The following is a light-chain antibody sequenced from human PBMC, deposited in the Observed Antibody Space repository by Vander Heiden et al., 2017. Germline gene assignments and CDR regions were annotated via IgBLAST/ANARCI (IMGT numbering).Light chain of an antibody. Sequence: DSHLTQPPSTLSAAVGDRVIITCRASQSISSWSAWYQQKPGKAAKLLIYKASSLESGGPSRFSGSGSGTEFTLTIGSLQADDVAAYQCQQYNTYPWTFGQGTKVEIK. CDR3: QQYNTYPWT. CDR2: KAS. J-gene: IGKJ1*01. CDR1: QSISSW. V-gene: IGKV1-5*03.